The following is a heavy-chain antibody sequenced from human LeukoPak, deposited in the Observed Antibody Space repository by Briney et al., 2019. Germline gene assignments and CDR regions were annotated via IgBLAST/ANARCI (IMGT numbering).Heavy chain of an antibody. CDR3: ARDQEAYCSSTSCYEYYYYMDV. Sequence: PSETLSLTCAVSGGSISSSNWWSWIRQPAGKGLEWIGRIYTSGSTNYNPSLKSRVTISVDTSKNQFSLKLSSVTAADTAVYYCARDQEAYCSSTSCYEYYYYMDVWGKGTTVTISS. V-gene: IGHV4-61*02. CDR2: IYTSGST. D-gene: IGHD2-2*01. J-gene: IGHJ6*03. CDR1: GGSISSSNW.